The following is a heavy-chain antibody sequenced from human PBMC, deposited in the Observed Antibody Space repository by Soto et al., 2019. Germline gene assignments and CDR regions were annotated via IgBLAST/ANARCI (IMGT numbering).Heavy chain of an antibody. V-gene: IGHV1-69*13. CDR1: GGTFSSYA. D-gene: IGHD3-10*01. CDR2: IIPIFGTA. J-gene: IGHJ6*02. Sequence: SSVKVSCKASGGTFSSYAISWVRQAPGQGLEWMGGIIPIFGTANYAQKFQGGVAITADESTSTAYMELSSLRSEDTAVYYCATSGMGDYGMDVWVQGTTVTVSS. CDR3: ATSGMGDYGMDV.